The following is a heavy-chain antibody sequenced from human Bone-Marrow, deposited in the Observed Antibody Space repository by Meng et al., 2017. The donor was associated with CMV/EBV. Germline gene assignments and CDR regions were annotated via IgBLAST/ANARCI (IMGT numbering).Heavy chain of an antibody. D-gene: IGHD5-12*01. J-gene: IGHJ3*02. CDR1: GFTFDDYA. CDR2: ISWNSGSI. Sequence: SLKISCAASGFTFDDYAMHWVRQPPGKGLEWVSGISWNSGSIGYADSVKGRFTISRDNAKSSLHLQMNSLRAEDTALYYCSKDYSAYDIGVDAFDIWGQGTMVTVSS. V-gene: IGHV3-9*01. CDR3: SKDYSAYDIGVDAFDI.